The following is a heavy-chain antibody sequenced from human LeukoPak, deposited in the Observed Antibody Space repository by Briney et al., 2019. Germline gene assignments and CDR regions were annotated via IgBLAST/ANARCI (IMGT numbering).Heavy chain of an antibody. CDR1: GFSLSTNEVG. CDR3: AHRLGAYPYNY. CDR2: IYWDDDE. Sequence: SGPTLVNPHRPSRCTFSGFSLSTNEVGVGWIRQPPGKALEWLALIYWDDDERYSPSLKSRLTITKDTSKTQVVLTMTNMDPVDTATYYCAHRLGAYPYNYWGQGTLVTVSS. J-gene: IGHJ4*02. D-gene: IGHD1-26*01. V-gene: IGHV2-5*02.